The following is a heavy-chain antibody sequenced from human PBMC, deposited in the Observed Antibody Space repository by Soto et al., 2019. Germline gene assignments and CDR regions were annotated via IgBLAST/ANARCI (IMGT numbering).Heavy chain of an antibody. CDR2: IYYSGST. D-gene: IGHD3-3*01. Sequence: SETLSPTCTVSGGSVSSGSYYWSWIRQPPGKGLEWIGYIYYSGSTNYNPSLKSRVTISVDTSKNQFPLKLSSVTAADTAVYYCAGAATIFGVVILWGQGTLVTVSS. V-gene: IGHV4-61*01. CDR1: GGSVSSGSYY. J-gene: IGHJ4*02. CDR3: AGAATIFGVVIL.